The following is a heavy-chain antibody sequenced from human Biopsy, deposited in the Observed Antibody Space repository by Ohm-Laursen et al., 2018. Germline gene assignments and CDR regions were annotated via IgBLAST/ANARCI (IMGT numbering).Heavy chain of an antibody. V-gene: IGHV1-2*02. CDR3: ARDPLNGHKHFDY. D-gene: IGHD2-8*01. CDR1: SYTFTDYN. Sequence: CQSSSYTFTDYNIHCMRHPPGQGLEWLGYIHCKTGATNYAQKFQGTVTMTRDTSISTAYLALGSLRSADTAIYYCARDPLNGHKHFDYWGQGSLVTVSS. CDR2: IHCKTGAT. J-gene: IGHJ4*02.